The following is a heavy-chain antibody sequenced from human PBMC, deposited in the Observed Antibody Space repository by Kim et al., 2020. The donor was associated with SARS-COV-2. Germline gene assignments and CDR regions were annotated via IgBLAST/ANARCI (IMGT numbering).Heavy chain of an antibody. D-gene: IGHD6-6*01. V-gene: IGHV4-34*01. CDR3: ARGSIAAPHFDY. Sequence: NYNPSLKSRVTISVDTSKNQFSLKLSSVTAADTAVYYCARGSIAAPHFDYWGQGTLVTVSS. J-gene: IGHJ4*02.